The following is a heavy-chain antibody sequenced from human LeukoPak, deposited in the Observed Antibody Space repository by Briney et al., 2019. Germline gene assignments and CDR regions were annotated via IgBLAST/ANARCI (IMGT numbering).Heavy chain of an antibody. Sequence: PSETLSLTCAVYGGSFSGYYWSWIRQPPGKGLEWIGEINHSGSTNYNPSLKSRVTISVDTSKNQFSLKLSSVTAADTAVYYCAGPTYYYDSSPLRNGKYFQHWGQGTLVTVSS. D-gene: IGHD3-22*01. CDR3: AGPTYYYDSSPLRNGKYFQH. CDR2: INHSGST. J-gene: IGHJ1*01. V-gene: IGHV4-34*01. CDR1: GGSFSGYY.